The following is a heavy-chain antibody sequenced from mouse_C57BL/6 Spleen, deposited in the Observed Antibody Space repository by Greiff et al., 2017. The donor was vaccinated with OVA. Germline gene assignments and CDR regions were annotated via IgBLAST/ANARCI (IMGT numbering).Heavy chain of an antibody. V-gene: IGHV5-6*03. D-gene: IGHD1-1*01. Sequence: EVKLMESGGGLVKPGGSLKLSCAASGFTFSSYGMSWVRQTPDKRLEWVATISSGGSYTYYPDSVKGRFTISRDNAKNTLYLQMSSLKSEDTAMYYCARHRIFITTVDYYAMDYWGQGTSVTVSS. CDR2: ISSGGSYT. J-gene: IGHJ4*01. CDR1: GFTFSSYG. CDR3: ARHRIFITTVDYYAMDY.